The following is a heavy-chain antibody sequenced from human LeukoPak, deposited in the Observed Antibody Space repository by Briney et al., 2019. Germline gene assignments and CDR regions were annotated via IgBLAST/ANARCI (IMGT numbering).Heavy chain of an antibody. D-gene: IGHD5-18*01. J-gene: IGHJ4*02. CDR1: GFTFSSYA. CDR3: AKTGWPWSGSSGYSYGINYFDY. CDR2: ISGSGGST. V-gene: IGHV3-23*01. Sequence: GGTLRLSCAASGFTFSSYAMSWVRQAPGKGLEWVSAISGSGGSTYYAHSVKGRFTISRDNSKNTLYLQMNSLRAEDTAVYYCAKTGWPWSGSSGYSYGINYFDYWGQGTLVTVSS.